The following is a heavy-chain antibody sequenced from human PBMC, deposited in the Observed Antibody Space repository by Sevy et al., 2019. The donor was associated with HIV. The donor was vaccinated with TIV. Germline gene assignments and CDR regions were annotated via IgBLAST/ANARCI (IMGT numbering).Heavy chain of an antibody. J-gene: IGHJ3*02. CDR1: GFTFSSYW. Sequence: GGSLRLSCAASGFTFSSYWMSWVHQAPGKGLEWVANIKQDGSEKYYVDSVMGRFTISRDNAKNSLYLQMNSLRAEDTAVYYCARMHCSGGSCYPYDAFDIWGQGTMVTVSS. CDR2: IKQDGSEK. CDR3: ARMHCSGGSCYPYDAFDI. D-gene: IGHD2-15*01. V-gene: IGHV3-7*01.